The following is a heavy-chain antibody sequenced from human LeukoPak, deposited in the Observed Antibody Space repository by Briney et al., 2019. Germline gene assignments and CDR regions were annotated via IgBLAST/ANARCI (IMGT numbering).Heavy chain of an antibody. Sequence: GGSLRLSCAASGFTVSSSYMPWVRQAPGKGLEWVAAIWYDGSYKYYADSVKGRFTISRDISKNTLYLQMNSLRAEDTAVYYCARGSQRAFDIWGQGTMVTVSS. J-gene: IGHJ3*02. CDR1: GFTVSSSY. V-gene: IGHV3-33*08. D-gene: IGHD6-25*01. CDR3: ARGSQRAFDI. CDR2: IWYDGSYK.